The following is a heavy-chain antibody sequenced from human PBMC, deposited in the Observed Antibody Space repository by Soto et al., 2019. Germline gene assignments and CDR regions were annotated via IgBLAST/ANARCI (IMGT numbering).Heavy chain of an antibody. Sequence: QVQLVQSGAEVKKPGSSVKVSCKASGGTFSSYTISWVRQAPGQGLEWMGRIIPILGIANYAQKFQGRVTNTADKSTSTAYMELSSLRSEDTAVDYCAMEYCSSTSCYRDYWGQGTLVTVSS. D-gene: IGHD2-2*02. V-gene: IGHV1-69*02. CDR3: AMEYCSSTSCYRDY. CDR1: GGTFSSYT. J-gene: IGHJ4*02. CDR2: IIPILGIA.